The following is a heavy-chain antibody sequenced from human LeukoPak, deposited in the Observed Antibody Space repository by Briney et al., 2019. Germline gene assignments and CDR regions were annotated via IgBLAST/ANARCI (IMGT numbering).Heavy chain of an antibody. Sequence: GGSLRLSCVTSEITFSTYAMSWVRQAPGKGLEWVSSISGNGAHTYYADSVRGRFTISRDNSKKTLNLQMNSLRAEDTAVYYCAKDEGSSWYADFDYWGQGTLVTVSS. J-gene: IGHJ4*02. D-gene: IGHD6-13*01. CDR3: AKDEGSSWYADFDY. CDR2: ISGNGAHT. CDR1: EITFSTYA. V-gene: IGHV3-23*01.